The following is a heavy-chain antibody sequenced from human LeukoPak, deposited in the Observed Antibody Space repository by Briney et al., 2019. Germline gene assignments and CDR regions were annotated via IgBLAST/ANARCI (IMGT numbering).Heavy chain of an antibody. CDR1: GGSISYYF. J-gene: IGHJ6*02. D-gene: IGHD4/OR15-4a*01. CDR2: IYYSGTT. CDR3: AREDPQTRVPEGMDV. V-gene: IGHV4-59*01. Sequence: SETLSLTCTVSGGSISYYFWSWIRQSPGKGLEWIGYIYYSGTTNYNPSLKSRLTISVDTSKNQFSLQLRSVTAADSAVYYCAREDPQTRVPEGMDVWGQGTTVTVSS.